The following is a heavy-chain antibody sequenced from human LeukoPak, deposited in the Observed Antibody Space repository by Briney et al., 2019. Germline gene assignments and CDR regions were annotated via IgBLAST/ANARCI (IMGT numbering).Heavy chain of an antibody. Sequence: GGSLRLSCEASGLTFSSYAMSWVRQAPGKGLEWVSGISGSGGSTYYADSVKGRFTISRDNSKNTLYLQMNSLRAEDTAVYYCARSGGIAAAGTDYFDYWGQGSLVTVSS. V-gene: IGHV3-23*01. J-gene: IGHJ4*02. D-gene: IGHD6-13*01. CDR2: ISGSGGST. CDR1: GLTFSSYA. CDR3: ARSGGIAAAGTDYFDY.